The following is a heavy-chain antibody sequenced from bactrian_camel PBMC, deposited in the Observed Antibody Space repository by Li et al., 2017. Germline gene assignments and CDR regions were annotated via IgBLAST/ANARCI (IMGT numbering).Heavy chain of an antibody. Sequence: VQLVESGGGSVQAGETLRLSCAVSGVTLDGLDMGWFRQPPGNKCELVSRMKSDGRTDYVDSVKGRFTISRDNAKNTLYLQMNSLKTEDTAVYYCAAAYGFRGPFNYWGQGTQVTVS. CDR3: AAAYGFRGPFNY. CDR2: MKSDGRT. CDR1: GVTLDGLD. D-gene: IGHD5*01. V-gene: IGHV3S55*01. J-gene: IGHJ4*01.